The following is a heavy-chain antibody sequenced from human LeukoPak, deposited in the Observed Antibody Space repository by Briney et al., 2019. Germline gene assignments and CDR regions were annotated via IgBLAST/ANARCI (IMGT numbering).Heavy chain of an antibody. Sequence: PGRSLRLPCAASGFAFNTYAMHWFRQAPGKGLEWVAVISFDGNTIHYADSVKGRFTISRDNSKNTLFLQMDSLRAEDTAVYYCARSGGLQKFDWWGQGTLVTVSS. J-gene: IGHJ4*02. V-gene: IGHV3-30-3*01. CDR1: GFAFNTYA. CDR2: ISFDGNTI. D-gene: IGHD4-11*01. CDR3: ARSGGLQKFDW.